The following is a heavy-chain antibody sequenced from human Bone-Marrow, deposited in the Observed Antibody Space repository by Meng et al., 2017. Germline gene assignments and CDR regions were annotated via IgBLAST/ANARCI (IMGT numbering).Heavy chain of an antibody. CDR3: ARDIRQGGNIWFDP. D-gene: IGHD3-16*01. CDR2: IYYSGTT. CDR1: GGSISSGGYY. Sequence: QVRLQASGPGVVKPSQTLSLTCTVSGGSISSGGYYWSWIRQHPGKGLEWIGYIYYSGTTYYNPSLSSLVTISVDTSKNQFSLNLSSVTAADTAVYYCARDIRQGGNIWFDPWGQGTLVTVSS. V-gene: IGHV4-31*01. J-gene: IGHJ5*02.